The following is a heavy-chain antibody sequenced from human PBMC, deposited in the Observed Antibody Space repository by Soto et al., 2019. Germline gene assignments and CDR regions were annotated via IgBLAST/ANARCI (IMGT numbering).Heavy chain of an antibody. CDR3: ARIAAAGGTQIWFDP. CDR2: ISSNGGST. J-gene: IGHJ5*02. V-gene: IGHV3-64*01. CDR1: GFTFSSYA. D-gene: IGHD6-13*01. Sequence: GGSLRLSCAASGFTFSSYAMHWVRQAPGKGLEYVSAISSNGGSTYYANSVKGRFTISRDNSKNTLYLQMGSLRAEDMAVYYCARIAAAGGTQIWFDPWGQGTLVTVSS.